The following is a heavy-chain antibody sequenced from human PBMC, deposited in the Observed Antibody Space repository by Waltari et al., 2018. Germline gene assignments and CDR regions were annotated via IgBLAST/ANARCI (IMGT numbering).Heavy chain of an antibody. J-gene: IGHJ4*02. V-gene: IGHV3-74*01. Sequence: EVQLVESGGGLVQPGGSLRLSCAASGFAFSSYWMHWVRQHSEKGLVWVSRINTDGRSPTYADSVKGRFTIPRDNAKNTLFLQMNSLRAEDTGVYYCVRDRTNAYCGSDCSPYWGQGTLVTVSS. D-gene: IGHD2-21*02. CDR1: GFAFSSYW. CDR2: INTDGRSP. CDR3: VRDRTNAYCGSDCSPY.